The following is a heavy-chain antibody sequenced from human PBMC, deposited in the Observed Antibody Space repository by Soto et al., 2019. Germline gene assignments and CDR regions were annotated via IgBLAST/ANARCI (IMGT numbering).Heavy chain of an antibody. D-gene: IGHD3-3*01. Sequence: QVQLVQSGAEVKKPGASVKVSCKASGYTFTSYGISWVRQAPGQGLEWMGWISADNGNTNYAQKLQGRVTMTTDTYTSTAYMELRSLRSDDTAVYYCARDLITIFGVAHVGNYWGQGTLVTVSS. CDR2: ISADNGNT. CDR3: ARDLITIFGVAHVGNY. V-gene: IGHV1-18*01. J-gene: IGHJ4*02. CDR1: GYTFTSYG.